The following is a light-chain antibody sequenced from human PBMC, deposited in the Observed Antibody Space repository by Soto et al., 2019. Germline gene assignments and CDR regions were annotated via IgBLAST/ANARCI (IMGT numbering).Light chain of an antibody. CDR2: AAF. V-gene: IGKV3-20*01. Sequence: EVVLTQSPGTLSLSPGERATLSCRASQSVNTNYLAWYQQKPGQAPRLVIYAAFSRATGIPERFSGSGSGTEFTLTISRLEPEDFAMYYCQEYGSSRTFGPGTKVEIK. CDR1: QSVNTNY. CDR3: QEYGSSRT. J-gene: IGKJ1*01.